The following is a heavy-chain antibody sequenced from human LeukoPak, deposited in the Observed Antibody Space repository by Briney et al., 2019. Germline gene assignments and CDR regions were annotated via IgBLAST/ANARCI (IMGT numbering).Heavy chain of an antibody. D-gene: IGHD3-10*01. V-gene: IGHV1-69*05. Sequence: SVKVSCKASGGTFSSYAISWVRQAPGQGLEWMGGIIPIFGTANYAQKFQGRVTMTRNTSISTAYMELSSLRSEDTAVYYCASNYYGSGSLTPFDPWGQGTLVTVSS. J-gene: IGHJ5*02. CDR3: ASNYYGSGSLTPFDP. CDR1: GGTFSSYA. CDR2: IIPIFGTA.